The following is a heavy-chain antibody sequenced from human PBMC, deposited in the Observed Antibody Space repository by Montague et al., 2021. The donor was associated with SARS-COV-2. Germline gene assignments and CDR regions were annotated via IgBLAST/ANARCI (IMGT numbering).Heavy chain of an antibody. CDR3: ARPESSRWFFDY. V-gene: IGHV4-34*01. CDR2: IDYSGDT. D-gene: IGHD4-23*01. J-gene: IGHJ4*02. CDR1: SGSLGGYY. Sequence: SETLSLTCAVYSGSLGGYYWSWIRQAPGKGLEWIGEIDYSGDTYYNPSLTSRVTISMDTSESQFSLKMTSVTAADTAVYYCARPESSRWFFDYWGQGTLVTVSS.